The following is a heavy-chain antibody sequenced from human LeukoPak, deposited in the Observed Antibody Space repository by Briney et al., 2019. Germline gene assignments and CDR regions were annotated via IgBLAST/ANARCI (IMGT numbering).Heavy chain of an antibody. V-gene: IGHV1-46*01. CDR1: GKTFTNYY. CDR2: INPSVGRT. J-gene: IGHJ6*03. D-gene: IGHD6-13*01. Sequence: ASVKISCKASGKTFTNYYIHWVRQAPGQGLEWMGLINPSVGRTGYAQKFQGRITLTRDTSTNTVYMELTSLRSEDTAVYFCAFTDDSSPFGGYYYMDVWGKGTTVAVSS. CDR3: AFTDDSSPFGGYYYMDV.